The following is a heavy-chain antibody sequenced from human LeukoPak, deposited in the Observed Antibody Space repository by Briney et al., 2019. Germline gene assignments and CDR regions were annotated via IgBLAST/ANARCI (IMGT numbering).Heavy chain of an antibody. Sequence: GGSLRLSCAASGFTFSIYGMHGVRQAPGKGLEWVAFIRYDGSNKYYADSVKGRFTISRDNSKNTLYLQMNSLRAEDTAVYYCAKPGYCSGGSCRYYFDYWGQGTLVTVSS. CDR2: IRYDGSNK. J-gene: IGHJ4*02. CDR1: GFTFSIYG. D-gene: IGHD2-15*01. V-gene: IGHV3-30*02. CDR3: AKPGYCSGGSCRYYFDY.